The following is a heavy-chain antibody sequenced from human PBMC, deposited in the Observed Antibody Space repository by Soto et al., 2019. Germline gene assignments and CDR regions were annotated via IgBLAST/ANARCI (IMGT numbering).Heavy chain of an antibody. D-gene: IGHD6-13*01. Sequence: EVQLVESGGGLVQPGGSLRLSWAAAGFTFISYWMSWVRQAPGTGLEWVANIKQHGSEKYYVESVKGRFTIYRDNAKNSLYLQMNSLRAEDTAVYYCAREAAAGLYYFDYWGQGTLVTVSS. CDR3: AREAAAGLYYFDY. J-gene: IGHJ4*02. CDR1: GFTFISYW. V-gene: IGHV3-7*01. CDR2: IKQHGSEK.